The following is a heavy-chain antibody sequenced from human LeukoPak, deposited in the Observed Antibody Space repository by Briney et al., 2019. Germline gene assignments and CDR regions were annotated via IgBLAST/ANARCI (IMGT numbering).Heavy chain of an antibody. Sequence: KAGGSLRLSCAASRFTFSSYSMNWVRQAPGKGLEWVSSISSSSSYIYYADSVKGRFTISRDNAKNSLYLQMNSLRAEDTAGYYCARVYYDILDYMDVWGKGTTVTVSS. CDR2: ISSSSSYI. D-gene: IGHD3-9*01. CDR1: RFTFSSYS. V-gene: IGHV3-21*01. CDR3: ARVYYDILDYMDV. J-gene: IGHJ6*03.